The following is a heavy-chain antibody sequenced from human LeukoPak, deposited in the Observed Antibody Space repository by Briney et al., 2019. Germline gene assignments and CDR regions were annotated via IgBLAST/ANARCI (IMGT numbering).Heavy chain of an antibody. J-gene: IGHJ6*04. D-gene: IGHD6-13*01. Sequence: GGSLRLSCAASGFTFSNYAMPWVRQASGKGLEWVAVISSDGSNKYYADSVKGRFTFSRDNSKNTLYLQMTSLRAEDTAVYYCARVNFAAAAMDVWGKGTTVTVSS. CDR2: ISSDGSNK. V-gene: IGHV3-30*04. CDR1: GFTFSNYA. CDR3: ARVNFAAAAMDV.